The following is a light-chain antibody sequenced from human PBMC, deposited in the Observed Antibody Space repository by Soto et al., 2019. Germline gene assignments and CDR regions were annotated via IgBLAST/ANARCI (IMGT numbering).Light chain of an antibody. Sequence: QSVLTQPASVSGSPGQSITVSCTGTSSDVGGSDHVNWYQQHPGKAPKLMIFDVSNRPSGVSTRFSSSKSGNAASLTISGLQAEDEADYYCNSYTSSSTYVFGTGTKLTVL. J-gene: IGLJ1*01. CDR1: SSDVGGSDH. CDR2: DVS. V-gene: IGLV2-14*03. CDR3: NSYTSSSTYV.